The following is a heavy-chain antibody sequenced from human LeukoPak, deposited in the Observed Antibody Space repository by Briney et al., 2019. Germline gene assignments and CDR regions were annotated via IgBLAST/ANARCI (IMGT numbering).Heavy chain of an antibody. Sequence: SETLSLTCTVSGGSISSYYWSWIRQPPGKGLEWIGYIYYSGSTNYNPSLKSRVTISVDTSKNQFSLKLSSVTAADTAVYYCARHRIAVAGTTHNWFDPWGQGTLVTVSS. CDR3: ARHRIAVAGTTHNWFDP. D-gene: IGHD6-19*01. CDR1: GGSISSYY. V-gene: IGHV4-59*01. CDR2: IYYSGST. J-gene: IGHJ5*02.